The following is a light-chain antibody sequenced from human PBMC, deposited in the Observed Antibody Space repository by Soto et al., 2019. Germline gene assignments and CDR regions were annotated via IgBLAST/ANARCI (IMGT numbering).Light chain of an antibody. CDR1: QDVSRW. Sequence: DIQMTQSPSSVAASVGDRVIISCRASQDVSRWLAWYQQKPGKAPNLLVYAASSLQGGVPSRFSGSGSGTDFTLTISSLQPEDFATYYCQQVDSFPFTFGPGSKVDIK. V-gene: IGKV1-12*01. CDR2: AAS. CDR3: QQVDSFPFT. J-gene: IGKJ3*01.